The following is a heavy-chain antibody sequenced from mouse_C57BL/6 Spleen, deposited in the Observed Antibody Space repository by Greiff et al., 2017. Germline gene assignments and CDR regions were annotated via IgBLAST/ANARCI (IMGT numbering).Heavy chain of an antibody. CDR2: IDPSDSET. Sequence: QVQLKQPGAELVRPGSSVKLSCKASGYTFTSYWMHWVKQRPIQGLEWIGNIDPSDSETHYNQKFKDKATLTVDKSSSTAYMQISSLTSEDSAVYYCARRDYGYYFDYWGQGTTLTVSS. CDR3: ARRDYGYYFDY. D-gene: IGHD1-1*01. CDR1: GYTFTSYW. J-gene: IGHJ2*01. V-gene: IGHV1-52*01.